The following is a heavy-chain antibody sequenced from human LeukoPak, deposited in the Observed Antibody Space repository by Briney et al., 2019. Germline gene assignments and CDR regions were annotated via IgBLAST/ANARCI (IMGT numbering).Heavy chain of an antibody. CDR3: ARDRNYDYYYYYYMDV. V-gene: IGHV7-4-1*02. Sequence: GASVKVSCKASGYTFTSYAVNWVRQAPGQGLEWMGWINTNTGNPTYAQGFTGRFVFSLDTSVSTAYLQISSLKAEDTAVYYCARDRNYDYYYYYYMDVWGKGTTVTVSS. CDR2: INTNTGNP. D-gene: IGHD1-7*01. CDR1: GYTFTSYA. J-gene: IGHJ6*03.